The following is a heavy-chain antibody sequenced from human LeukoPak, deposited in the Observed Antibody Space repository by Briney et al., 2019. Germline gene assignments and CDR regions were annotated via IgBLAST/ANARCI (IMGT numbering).Heavy chain of an antibody. CDR2: VTYDGSTT. D-gene: IGHD5-24*01. Sequence: GGSLRLSCAPSGFSFTSSWIHSVRQVPGKGLAWVSYVTYDGSTTIYADSVKGRFTISRDNAYNTVYLQMNSLRAEDTAIYYRERASDGWSIDYWGQGTLVTVSS. J-gene: IGHJ4*02. CDR3: ERASDGWSIDY. CDR1: GFSFTSSW. V-gene: IGHV3-74*01.